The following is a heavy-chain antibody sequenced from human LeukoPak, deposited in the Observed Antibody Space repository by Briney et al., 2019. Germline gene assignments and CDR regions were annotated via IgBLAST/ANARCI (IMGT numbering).Heavy chain of an antibody. V-gene: IGHV3-23*01. CDR3: ARGHTAVTRHFDF. CDR2: ISGSGGNT. CDR1: GFTFSNSA. D-gene: IGHD4-17*01. J-gene: IGHJ4*02. Sequence: GGSLRLSCAASGFTFSNSAMNWVRQAPGKGLEWVSAISGSGGNTYYPNSVKGRFTISRDNSRNTLYLQMNSLRAEDTAVYYCARGHTAVTRHFDFWGQGTLVTVSS.